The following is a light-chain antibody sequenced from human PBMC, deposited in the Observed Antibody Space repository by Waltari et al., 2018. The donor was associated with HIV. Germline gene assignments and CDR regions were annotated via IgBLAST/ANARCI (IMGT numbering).Light chain of an antibody. Sequence: QSVLTQPPSASGTPGQRVTISCSGSSSNFENDNGYWYQQLTGAAPRLLIYKDTQRPSGVPDRFTGSKSGTSASLAISGLRSEDEADYYCVGWDSRLSGYVFGSGTKVTVL. CDR3: VGWDSRLSGYV. CDR2: KDT. J-gene: IGLJ1*01. V-gene: IGLV1-47*01. CDR1: SSNFENDN.